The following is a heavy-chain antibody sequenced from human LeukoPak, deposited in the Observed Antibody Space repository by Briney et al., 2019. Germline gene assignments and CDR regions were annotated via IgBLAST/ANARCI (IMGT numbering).Heavy chain of an antibody. Sequence: ASVKVSCKVSGYTLTELSMHWVRQAPGQGLEWMGWINLNSGGTNYAQKFQGWVTMTRDTSISTAYMELSRLRSDDTAVYYCARAQAYYGSGSYHYYYGMDVWGQGTTVTVSS. J-gene: IGHJ6*02. CDR3: ARAQAYYGSGSYHYYYGMDV. CDR2: INLNSGGT. V-gene: IGHV1-2*04. CDR1: GYTLTELS. D-gene: IGHD3-10*01.